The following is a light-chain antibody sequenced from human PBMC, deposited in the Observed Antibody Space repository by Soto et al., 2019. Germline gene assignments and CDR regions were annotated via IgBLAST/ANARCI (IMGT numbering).Light chain of an antibody. CDR3: QHYRTS. CDR2: GAS. V-gene: IGKV3-20*01. CDR1: QSVSSSY. Sequence: EIVLTQSPGTLSLSPGERATLSCRASQSVSSSYLAWYQQKPGQAPRQVIYGASSRATGIPDRFSGSGSGTNFTLTITILESEDFAVYYCQHYRTSFGGGTRVEIK. J-gene: IGKJ4*01.